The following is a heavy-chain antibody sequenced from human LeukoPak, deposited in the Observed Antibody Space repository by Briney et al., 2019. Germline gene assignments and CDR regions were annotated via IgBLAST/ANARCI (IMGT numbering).Heavy chain of an antibody. CDR2: IYHSGNT. D-gene: IGHD2-2*01. Sequence: SETLSLTCNVSGDSISSGYYWGWIRQSPGKGLEWIGNIYHSGNTQYNPSLHRRVTLSVDTSKSQFSLRLRSVTAADTAVYYCAKGIKCSSLSCDAFDPWGRGTPVTVSS. J-gene: IGHJ5*02. CDR3: AKGIKCSSLSCDAFDP. V-gene: IGHV4-38-2*02. CDR1: GDSISSGYY.